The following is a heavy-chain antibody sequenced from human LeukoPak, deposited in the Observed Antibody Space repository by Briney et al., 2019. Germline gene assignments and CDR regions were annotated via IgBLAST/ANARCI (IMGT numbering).Heavy chain of an antibody. J-gene: IGHJ4*02. Sequence: PGGSLRLSCAASGFTFSDYYMTWIRQAPGKGLEWLSYISTTSGFTKYADSVKGRFTISRDNAKNSLYLQMSSLRADDTAVYYCARRKGDSQIAPDYWGQGTLVTVSS. D-gene: IGHD2-21*02. CDR1: GFTFSDYY. CDR2: ISTTSGFT. CDR3: ARRKGDSQIAPDY. V-gene: IGHV3-11*06.